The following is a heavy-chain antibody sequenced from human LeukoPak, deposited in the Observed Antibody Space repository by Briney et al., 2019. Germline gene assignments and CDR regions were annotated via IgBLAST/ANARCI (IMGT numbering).Heavy chain of an antibody. CDR1: GFTFSSYA. CDR3: AKPGWAGTPINYFFDY. D-gene: IGHD6-19*01. Sequence: GESLRLSCAASGFTFSSYAMSWVRQAPGKGLEWVSAISGAGTTTYYADSVKGRFTVSRDNSKNTLSLQMSSLRAEDTAVYYCAKPGWAGTPINYFFDYWGQGTLVTVSS. V-gene: IGHV3-23*01. CDR2: ISGAGTTT. J-gene: IGHJ4*02.